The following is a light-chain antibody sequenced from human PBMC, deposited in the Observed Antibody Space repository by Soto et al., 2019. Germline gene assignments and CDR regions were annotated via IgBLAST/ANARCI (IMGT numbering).Light chain of an antibody. Sequence: EIVLTQSPGTLSLSPGERATLSCRASQSVSNYLAWYQQKPGQAPRLLIYGASRRATVIPDRFSGSGSGTDFTLTISSLEPEDFAVYYCQQYGGSPQTFGQGTTVEIK. CDR2: GAS. CDR3: QQYGGSPQT. J-gene: IGKJ1*01. CDR1: QSVSNY. V-gene: IGKV3-20*01.